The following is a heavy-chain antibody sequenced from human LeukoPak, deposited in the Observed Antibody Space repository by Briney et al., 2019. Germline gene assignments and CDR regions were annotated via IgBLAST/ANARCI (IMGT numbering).Heavy chain of an antibody. CDR2: ISGSGANT. CDR1: GFTFSTYA. D-gene: IGHD6-13*01. J-gene: IGHJ4*02. V-gene: IGHV3-23*01. CDR3: AKQGYSSSWYYLDF. Sequence: GGSLRLSCAASGFTFSTYAMSWVRQAPGKGLEWVSTISGSGANTYYADSVRGRFTMSRDNSKSTVYLEMNSLTAEDTAVYSCAKQGYSSSWYYLDFWGQGTLVTVSS.